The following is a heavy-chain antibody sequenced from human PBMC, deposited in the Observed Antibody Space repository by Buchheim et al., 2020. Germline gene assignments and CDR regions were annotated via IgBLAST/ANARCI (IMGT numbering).Heavy chain of an antibody. V-gene: IGHV4-59*01. CDR2: IYYSGST. CDR1: GGSISSYY. J-gene: IGHJ4*02. CDR3: ARERRGVDTAMVTPYYFDY. Sequence: QVQLQESGPGLVKPSETLSLTCTVSGGSISSYYWSWIRQPPGKGLEWIGYIYYSGSTNYNPPLKSRVTISVDTSKNQFSLKLSSVTAADTAVYYCARERRGVDTAMVTPYYFDYGGQGTL. D-gene: IGHD5-18*01.